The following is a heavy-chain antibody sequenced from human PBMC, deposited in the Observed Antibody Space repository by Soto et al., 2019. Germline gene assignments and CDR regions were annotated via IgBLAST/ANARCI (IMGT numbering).Heavy chain of an antibody. CDR3: ARWSAIVGGAEALDF. J-gene: IGHJ3*01. V-gene: IGHV1-18*01. CDR2: LSAYNGDT. Sequence: QVQLVQSGAEVKKPGASVRVSCKTSGYTFINYGITWVRQAPGQGLEWMGWLSAYNGDTSSSEKLQDRFTMTTDTSTNTVYMDLRSLPSDDTAVYYCARWSAIVGGAEALDFWGQRTMVIVSS. D-gene: IGHD1-26*01. CDR1: GYTFINYG.